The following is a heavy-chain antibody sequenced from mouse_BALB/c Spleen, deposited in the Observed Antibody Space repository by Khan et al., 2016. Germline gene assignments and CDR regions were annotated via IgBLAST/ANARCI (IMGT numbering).Heavy chain of an antibody. CDR3: ARAHYGTSFAY. CDR2: IWGDGST. Sequence: QVQLKESGPGLVAPSQSLSITCTVSGFSLTGYGVNWVRQPPGKGLEWLGMIWGDGSTDYNSALKSRLSISKDNSKSQVFLKMNSRQTDDTARYYCARAHYGTSFAYWGQGTLVTVSA. D-gene: IGHD1-2*01. CDR1: GFSLTGYG. J-gene: IGHJ3*01. V-gene: IGHV2-6-7*01.